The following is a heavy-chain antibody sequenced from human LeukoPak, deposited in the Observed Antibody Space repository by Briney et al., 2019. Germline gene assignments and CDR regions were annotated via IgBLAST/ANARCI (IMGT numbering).Heavy chain of an antibody. CDR3: ASPSPLDILTGYSLGY. Sequence: PGGSLRLSCAASGLTVSGNYMTWVRQAPGKGLEWVSYISSSGSTIYYADSVKGRFTISRDNAKNSLYLQMNSLRAEDTAVYYRASPSPLDILTGYSLGYWGQGTLVTVSS. J-gene: IGHJ4*02. D-gene: IGHD3-9*01. V-gene: IGHV3-11*01. CDR1: GLTVSGNY. CDR2: ISSSGSTI.